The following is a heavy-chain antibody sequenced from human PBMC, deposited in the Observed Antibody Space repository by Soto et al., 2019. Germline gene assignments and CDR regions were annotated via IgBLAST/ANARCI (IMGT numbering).Heavy chain of an antibody. D-gene: IGHD6-6*01. Sequence: QLQLQESGSGLVKPSQTLSLTCAVSGGSISSGGYSWSWIRQPPGKGLEWIGYIYHSGSTYYNPSLKSRVTLSVDRSKNQLSLKLSYVTASDTAVYYCAGGIAARHLGYWCQGTLVTVSS. CDR3: AGGIAARHLGY. CDR1: GGSISSGGYS. CDR2: IYHSGST. J-gene: IGHJ4*02. V-gene: IGHV4-30-2*01.